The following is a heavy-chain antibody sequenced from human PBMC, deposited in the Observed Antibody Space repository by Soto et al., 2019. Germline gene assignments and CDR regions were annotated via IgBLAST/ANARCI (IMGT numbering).Heavy chain of an antibody. CDR3: ARAPPGGKWTVYFDW. V-gene: IGHV3-9*01. Sequence: VQLVESGGGLVQPGRSLRLSCTASAFTFGDFAMHWVRQVPGKGLEWVSGINWNGNYIGYADSVKGRFTVSRDNAKNSLYLQRNSLRPEDTALYVCARAPPGGKWTVYFDWWGRGTLVTVSS. J-gene: IGHJ4*02. CDR1: AFTFGDFA. CDR2: INWNGNYI. D-gene: IGHD2-15*01.